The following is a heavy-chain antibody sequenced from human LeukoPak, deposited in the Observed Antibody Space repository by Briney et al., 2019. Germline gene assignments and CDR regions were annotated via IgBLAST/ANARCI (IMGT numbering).Heavy chain of an antibody. J-gene: IGHJ5*02. CDR1: GGSISSGSYY. Sequence: PSQTLSLTCTVSGGSISSGSYYWSWIRQPAGKGLEWIGRIYASGSTNYNPSLKSRVTISVDTSKNQFSLKLSSVTAADTAVYYCARDAAPGYSSGWYWFDPWGQGTLVTVSS. CDR3: ARDAAPGYSSGWYWFDP. CDR2: IYASGST. V-gene: IGHV4-61*02. D-gene: IGHD6-19*01.